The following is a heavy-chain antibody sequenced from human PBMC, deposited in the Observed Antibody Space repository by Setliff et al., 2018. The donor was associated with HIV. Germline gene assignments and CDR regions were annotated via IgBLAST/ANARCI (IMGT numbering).Heavy chain of an antibody. Sequence: ASVKVTCKASGYTVTTYGISWVRQAPGQGLEWMGWFNTETRNPMYAQAFKGRLVFSLDTSVSTAYLQINSLKAEDTAMYYCARVGSYWSTFDYWGQGALVTVSS. J-gene: IGHJ4*02. CDR3: ARVGSYWSTFDY. CDR1: GYTVTTYG. V-gene: IGHV7-4-1*02. CDR2: FNTETRNP. D-gene: IGHD1-26*01.